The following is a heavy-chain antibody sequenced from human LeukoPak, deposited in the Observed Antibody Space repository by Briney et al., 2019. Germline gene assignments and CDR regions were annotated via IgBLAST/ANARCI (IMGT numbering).Heavy chain of an antibody. D-gene: IGHD2-2*01. CDR1: GYTFTSYD. Sequence: ASVKVSCKASGYTFTSYDINWVRQATGQGLEWMGWMNPNSGNTGYAQKFQGRVTITRNTSISTAYMELSSLRSEDTAVYYCARAFPWNTVVVPAAMSGENWFDPWGQGTLVTVSS. J-gene: IGHJ5*02. CDR2: MNPNSGNT. CDR3: ARAFPWNTVVVPAAMSGENWFDP. V-gene: IGHV1-8*03.